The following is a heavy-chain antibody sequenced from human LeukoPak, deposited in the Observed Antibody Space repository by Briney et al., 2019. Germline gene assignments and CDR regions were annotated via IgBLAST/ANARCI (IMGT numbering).Heavy chain of an antibody. CDR3: ARDKGYCSSTSCHPPLMDV. V-gene: IGHV1-69*06. CDR1: GGTFSSCA. CDR2: IIPIFGTA. J-gene: IGHJ6*03. Sequence: GASVKVSCKASGGTFSSCAISWVRQAPGQGLEWMGGIIPIFGTANYAQKFQGRVTITADKSTSTAYMELSSLRSEDTAVYYCARDKGYCSSTSCHPPLMDVWGKGTTVTVSS. D-gene: IGHD2-2*01.